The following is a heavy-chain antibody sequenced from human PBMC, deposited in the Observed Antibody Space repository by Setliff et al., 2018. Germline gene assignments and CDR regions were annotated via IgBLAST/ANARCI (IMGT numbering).Heavy chain of an antibody. CDR3: ARDNRARHYMDV. V-gene: IGHV4-59*01. J-gene: IGHJ6*03. D-gene: IGHD3-10*01. CDR1: GVSISSYY. CDR2: IQKSGST. Sequence: PSETLSLTCNVYGVSISSYYWSWIRQPPGKGLESIGYIQKSGSTNYNPSLMSRVSISVDTSKNQFSLKLRSVTAADTAVYYCARDNRARHYMDVWGKGTTVTVSS.